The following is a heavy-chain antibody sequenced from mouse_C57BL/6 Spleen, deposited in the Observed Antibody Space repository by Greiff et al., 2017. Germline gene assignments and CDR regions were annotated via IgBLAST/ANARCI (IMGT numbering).Heavy chain of an antibody. V-gene: IGHV3-6*01. CDR1: GYSITSGYY. Sequence: EVQVVESGPGLVKPSQSLSLTCSVTGYSITSGYYWNWIRQFPGNKLEWMGYISYDGSNNYNPSLKNRISITRDTSKNQFFLKLNSVTTEDTATYYCARGLRSFDYWGQGTTLTVSS. J-gene: IGHJ2*01. CDR3: ARGLRSFDY. CDR2: ISYDGSN. D-gene: IGHD1-1*01.